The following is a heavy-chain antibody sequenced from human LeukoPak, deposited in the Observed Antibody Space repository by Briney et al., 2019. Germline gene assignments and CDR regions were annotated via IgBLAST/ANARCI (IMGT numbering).Heavy chain of an antibody. CDR2: ISSSSSYI. CDR1: GFTFSSYS. J-gene: IGHJ4*02. D-gene: IGHD6-13*01. CDR3: ARVGIAAAGNYFDY. Sequence: PGGSLRFSCAASGFTFSSYSMNWVRQAPGKGLEWVSSISSSSSYIYYADSVKGRFTISRDNAKNSLYLQMNSLRAEDTAVYYCARVGIAAAGNYFDYWGQGTLVTVSS. V-gene: IGHV3-21*01.